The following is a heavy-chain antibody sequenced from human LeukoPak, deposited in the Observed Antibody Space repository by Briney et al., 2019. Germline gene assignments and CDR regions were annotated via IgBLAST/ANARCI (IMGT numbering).Heavy chain of an antibody. CDR2: IYYSGST. D-gene: IGHD6-6*01. J-gene: IGHJ4*02. CDR1: GGSISSSSYY. Sequence: SETLSLTCTVSGGSISSSSYYWGWIRQPPGKGLEWIGSIYYSGSTYYNPSLKSRVTISVDTSKNQFSLKLSSVTAADTAVYYRARHESLEAFDYWGQGTLVTVSS. V-gene: IGHV4-39*01. CDR3: ARHESLEAFDY.